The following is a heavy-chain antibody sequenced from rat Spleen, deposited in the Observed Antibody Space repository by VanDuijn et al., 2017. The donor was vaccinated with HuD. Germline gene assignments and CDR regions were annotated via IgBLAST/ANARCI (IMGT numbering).Heavy chain of an antibody. CDR3: ARLGAPLDFDY. D-gene: IGHD5-1*01. CDR1: GFTFNNYW. Sequence: EVQLVESGGGLVQPGRSLKLSCVASGFTFNNYWMTWIRQAPGKGLEWVASITNTGGSTYYRDSVKGRFTISRDNAKSTLYLQMDSLRSEDTATYYCARLGAPLDFDYWGQGVMVTVSS. V-gene: IGHV5-31*01. CDR2: ITNTGGST. J-gene: IGHJ2*01.